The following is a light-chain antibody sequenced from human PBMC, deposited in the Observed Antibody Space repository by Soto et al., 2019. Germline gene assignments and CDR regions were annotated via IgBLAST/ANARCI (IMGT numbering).Light chain of an antibody. V-gene: IGLV2-14*01. J-gene: IGLJ3*02. CDR3: SSYTSSSTPLV. CDR1: SSDVGGYNY. CDR2: DVT. Sequence: QSALTQPASVSGSPGQSITISCTGTSSDVGGYNYVSWYQQHPGKAPKLMIYDVTNRPSGVSNRFSGSKSGNTASLTISGLQAEDEADYYCSSYTSSSTPLVFGGRTQLTVL.